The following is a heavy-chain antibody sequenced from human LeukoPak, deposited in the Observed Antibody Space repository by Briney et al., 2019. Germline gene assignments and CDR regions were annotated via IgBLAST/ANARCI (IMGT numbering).Heavy chain of an antibody. CDR1: GGSFSGYY. Sequence: SETLSLTCAVYGGSFSGYYWSWIRQPPGKGLEWIGEINHSGSTNYNPSLKSRVTISVDTSKNQFSLKLGSVTAADTAVYYCARGLPDYYYYYGMDVWGKGTTVTVSS. D-gene: IGHD2-15*01. CDR3: ARGLPDYYYYYGMDV. J-gene: IGHJ6*04. V-gene: IGHV4-34*01. CDR2: INHSGST.